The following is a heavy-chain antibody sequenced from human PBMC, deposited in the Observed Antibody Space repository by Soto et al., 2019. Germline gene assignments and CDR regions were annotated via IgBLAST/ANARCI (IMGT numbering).Heavy chain of an antibody. J-gene: IGHJ5*02. CDR1: GDSISGGASF. D-gene: IGHD2-2*01. V-gene: IGHV4-31*03. Sequence: QVQLQESGPGLVKPSGTLSLTCTVSGDSISGGASFWSWIRQPPGKGLEWIANVYYSGSSYYNPSLKSRLTISVDTTKNQFSLQLKSMTAADTAVYYCAKLSCTSSTCYFPGWFDPWGQGTLVTVSS. CDR3: AKLSCTSSTCYFPGWFDP. CDR2: VYYSGSS.